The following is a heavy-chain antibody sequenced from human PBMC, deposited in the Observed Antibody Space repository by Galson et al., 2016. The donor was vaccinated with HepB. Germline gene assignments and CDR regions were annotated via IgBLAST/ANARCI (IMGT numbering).Heavy chain of an antibody. CDR2: IIPIFGTA. D-gene: IGHD1-14*01. CDR3: AREGSGLTFDY. J-gene: IGHJ4*02. V-gene: IGHV1-69*06. CDR1: GGSFSSYA. Sequence: SVKVSCKASGGSFSSYAISWVRQAPGQGLQWMGGIIPIFGTANYAQKFQGRVTITADKSTSTAYMELSSLRSEDTAVYYCAREGSGLTFDYWGREPWSPSPQ.